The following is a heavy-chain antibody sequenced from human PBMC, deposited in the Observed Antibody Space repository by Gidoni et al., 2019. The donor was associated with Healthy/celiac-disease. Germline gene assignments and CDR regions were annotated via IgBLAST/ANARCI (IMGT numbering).Heavy chain of an antibody. CDR1: GITFDHYA. J-gene: IGHJ4*02. Sequence: EVQLVASGGGLVQPGRFLRLSCAASGITFDHYAMHWVRQAPGQGLGWVSGISWNSGSIGYADSVKGRFTISRDNAKNSLYLQMNSLRAEETALYYCAKGARHGRKLGATDFDYWGQGTLVTVSS. CDR2: ISWNSGSI. V-gene: IGHV3-9*01. CDR3: AKGARHGRKLGATDFDY. D-gene: IGHD7-27*01.